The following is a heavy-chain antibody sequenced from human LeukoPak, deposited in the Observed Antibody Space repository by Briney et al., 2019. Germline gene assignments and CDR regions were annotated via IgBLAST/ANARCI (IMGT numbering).Heavy chain of an antibody. V-gene: IGHV3-30*18. D-gene: IGHD2-2*01. Sequence: GRSLRLSCAASGFTFSSYGMHWVRQAPGKGLEWVAVISYDGSNKYYADSVKGRFTISRDSSKNTLYLQMNSLRAEDTAVYYCAKGGMTAASYYGMDVWGQGTTVTVSS. CDR2: ISYDGSNK. CDR1: GFTFSSYG. J-gene: IGHJ6*02. CDR3: AKGGMTAASYYGMDV.